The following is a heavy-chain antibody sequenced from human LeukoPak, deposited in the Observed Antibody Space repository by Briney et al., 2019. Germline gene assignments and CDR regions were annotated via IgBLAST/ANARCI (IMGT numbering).Heavy chain of an antibody. CDR1: GGSISSDY. CDR2: INHSGIT. D-gene: IGHD2-8*01. J-gene: IGHJ5*02. V-gene: IGHV4-34*01. CDR3: ARAELMGSYNWFDP. Sequence: SETLSLTCTVSGGSISSDYWSWIRQPPGKGLEWIGEINHSGITNYNPSLKSRVTISLDTSKNQFSLKLSSVTAADTAVYYCARAELMGSYNWFDPWGQGTLVTVSS.